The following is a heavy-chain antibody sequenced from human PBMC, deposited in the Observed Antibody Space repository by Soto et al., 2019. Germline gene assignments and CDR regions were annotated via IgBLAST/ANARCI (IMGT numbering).Heavy chain of an antibody. V-gene: IGHV4-59*01. J-gene: IGHJ4*02. D-gene: IGHD3-10*01. Sequence: SETLSLTCTVSGGSISSYYWSWIRQPPGKGLEWIGYIYYSGSTNYNPSLKSRVTISVDTSKNQFSLKLSSVTAADTAVYYCARDRRDGEWMAPQWGQGTLVTVSS. CDR2: IYYSGST. CDR1: GGSISSYY. CDR3: ARDRRDGEWMAPQ.